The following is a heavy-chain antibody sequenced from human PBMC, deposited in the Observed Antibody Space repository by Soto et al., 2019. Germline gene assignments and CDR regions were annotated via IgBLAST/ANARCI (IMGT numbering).Heavy chain of an antibody. CDR3: AKRIMATIGHFDS. D-gene: IGHD5-12*01. J-gene: IGHJ4*02. Sequence: GGSLRLSCAASGFTFSSYAMSWVRQAPGKGLEWVSAISGIGQSTYYADSVKGRFTISGDNSKNTLYLQMNSLRAEDTAVYYCAKRIMATIGHFDSWGQGTLVTVSS. CDR2: ISGIGQST. V-gene: IGHV3-23*01. CDR1: GFTFSSYA.